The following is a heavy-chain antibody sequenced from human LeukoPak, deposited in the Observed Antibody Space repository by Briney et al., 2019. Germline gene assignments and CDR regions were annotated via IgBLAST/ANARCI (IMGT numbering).Heavy chain of an antibody. J-gene: IGHJ3*02. CDR3: ASYSGSYYGTFDI. CDR1: GFAFRSYG. CDR2: ISESGGGT. D-gene: IGHD1-26*01. V-gene: IGHV3-23*01. Sequence: PGGSLRLSCAASGFAFRSYGMTWVRQVPGKGLEWVSGISESGGGTFYADSVKGRFTISRDNSKNTLFLQMNSLRAEDTAVYYCASYSGSYYGTFDIWGQGTMVTVSS.